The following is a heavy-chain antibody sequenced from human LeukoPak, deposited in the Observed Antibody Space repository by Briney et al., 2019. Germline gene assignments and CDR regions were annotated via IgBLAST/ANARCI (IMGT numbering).Heavy chain of an antibody. V-gene: IGHV3-21*01. J-gene: IGHJ5*02. D-gene: IGHD1-26*01. Sequence: GGSLRLPCAASGFTFSSYSMNWVRQAPGKRLEWVSSISSSSSYIYYADSVKGRFTISRDNAKNSLYLQMNSLRAEDTAVYYCARDRIVGANSWFDPWGQGTLVTVSS. CDR2: ISSSSSYI. CDR1: GFTFSSYS. CDR3: ARDRIVGANSWFDP.